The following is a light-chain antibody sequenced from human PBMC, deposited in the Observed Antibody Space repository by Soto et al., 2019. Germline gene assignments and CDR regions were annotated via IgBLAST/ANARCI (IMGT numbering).Light chain of an antibody. CDR3: QQYSHWPLT. Sequence: EIVMTQSPATLSVSPGERATLSCRASQSVSSNLAWYQQKPGQAPRLLIYGASTRATGIPARFSGSGSGTEFTLTISSLQSEDFAFYYCQQYSHWPLTFGGGTKVEIK. CDR2: GAS. J-gene: IGKJ4*01. CDR1: QSVSSN. V-gene: IGKV3D-15*01.